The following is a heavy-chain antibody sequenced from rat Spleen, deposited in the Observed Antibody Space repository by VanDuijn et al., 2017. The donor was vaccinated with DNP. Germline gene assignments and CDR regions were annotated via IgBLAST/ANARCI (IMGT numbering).Heavy chain of an antibody. CDR2: IIYDGSST. D-gene: IGHD1-6*01. V-gene: IGHV5S10*01. CDR1: GFTFSDYA. CDR3: ATHQVYYGLSFVY. J-gene: IGHJ3*01. Sequence: EVQLVESGGGLVQPGNSLKLSCAASGFTFSDYAMAWVRQSPKKGLEWVATIIYDGSSTYYRDSVRGRFTISRDNVRSTQYLQMDSLRSEDTATYYCATHQVYYGLSFVYWGQGTLVTVSS.